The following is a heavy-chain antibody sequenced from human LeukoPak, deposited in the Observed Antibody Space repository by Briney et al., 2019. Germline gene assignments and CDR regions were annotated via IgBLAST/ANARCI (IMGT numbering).Heavy chain of an antibody. CDR3: ARDRNDFWSGYLSFDI. CDR1: GGSISSYY. CDR2: IYYSGST. V-gene: IGHV4-59*01. J-gene: IGHJ3*02. D-gene: IGHD3-3*01. Sequence: SETLSLTCTVSGGSISSYYWSWIRQPPGKGLEWIGYIYYSGSTNYNPSLKSRVTISVDTSKNQFSLKLSSVTAADTAVYYCARDRNDFWSGYLSFDIWGQGTIVTVSS.